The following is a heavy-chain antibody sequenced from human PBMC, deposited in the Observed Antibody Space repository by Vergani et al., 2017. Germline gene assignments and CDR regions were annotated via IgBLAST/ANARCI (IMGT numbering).Heavy chain of an antibody. CDR3: ARGIIVVVAAKTVNWFDP. D-gene: IGHD2-15*01. V-gene: IGHV4-61*02. CDR1: GGSISSGSYY. Sequence: QVQLQESGPGLVKPSQTLSLTCTVSGGSISSGSYYWSWIRQPAGKGLEWIGRIYTSGSTNYNPSLKSRVTISVDTSKNQFSLKLSSVTAADTAVYYCARGIIVVVAAKTVNWFDPWGQGTLVTVSS. J-gene: IGHJ5*02. CDR2: IYTSGST.